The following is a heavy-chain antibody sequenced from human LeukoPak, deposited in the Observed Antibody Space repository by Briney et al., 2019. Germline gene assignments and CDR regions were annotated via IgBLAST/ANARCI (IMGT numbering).Heavy chain of an antibody. V-gene: IGHV3-30-3*01. Sequence: GGSLRLSCAASGFTFSSYAMHWVRQAPGKGLEWVAVISYDGSNKYYADSVKGRFTIPRDNSKNTLYLQMNSLRAEDTAVYYCARETGGSYRPGGFDIWGQGTMVTVSS. D-gene: IGHD1-26*01. CDR1: GFTFSSYA. J-gene: IGHJ3*02. CDR3: ARETGGSYRPGGFDI. CDR2: ISYDGSNK.